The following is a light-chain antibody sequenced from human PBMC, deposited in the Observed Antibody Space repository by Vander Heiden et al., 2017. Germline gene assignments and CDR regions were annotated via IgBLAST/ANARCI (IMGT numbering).Light chain of an antibody. Sequence: SVFMQSPGTLSLSPGERATLSCRASQSVSSSYLAWYQQKPGQAPRLLIYGASSRATGIPDRFSGSGSGTDFTLTINRLEPEDFAVYYCQQYGRSTWTFGQGTKVEIK. J-gene: IGKJ1*01. CDR2: GAS. CDR1: QSVSSSY. V-gene: IGKV3-20*01. CDR3: QQYGRSTWT.